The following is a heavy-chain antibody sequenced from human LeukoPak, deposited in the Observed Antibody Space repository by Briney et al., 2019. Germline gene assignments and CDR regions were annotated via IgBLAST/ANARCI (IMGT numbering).Heavy chain of an antibody. D-gene: IGHD3-22*01. V-gene: IGHV4-30-2*01. CDR1: GGSISSGGYS. CDR2: IYHSGST. J-gene: IGHJ4*02. Sequence: SQTLSLTCAASGGSISSGGYSWSWIRQPPGKGLEWIGYIYHSGSTYYNPSLKSRVTISVDRSKNQFSLKLSSVTAADTAVYYCARAPDSSGYYRFDYWGQGTLVTVSS. CDR3: ARAPDSSGYYRFDY.